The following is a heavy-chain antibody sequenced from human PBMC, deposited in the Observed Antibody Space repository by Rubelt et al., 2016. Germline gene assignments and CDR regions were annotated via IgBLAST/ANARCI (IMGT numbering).Heavy chain of an antibody. CDR2: IIPNSGDT. D-gene: IGHD5-18*01. V-gene: IGHV1-2*06. Sequence: SGAEVKKPGASVKISCKASGYTFTGYYMHWVRQAPGQGLEWMGLIIPNSGDTNSAQKFQGRVTLTRDTSISTAYMELSRLRSADTAVYYCVGTRGYTYGHSEYWGQGTLVTVFS. CDR1: GYTFTGYY. J-gene: IGHJ4*02. CDR3: VGTRGYTYGHSEY.